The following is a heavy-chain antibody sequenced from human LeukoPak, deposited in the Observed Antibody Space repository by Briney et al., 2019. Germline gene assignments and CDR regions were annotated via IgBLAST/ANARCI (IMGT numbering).Heavy chain of an antibody. CDR1: GGTFSSYT. J-gene: IGHJ5*02. CDR2: IIPILGTP. CDR3: ASSISPVITGTTRDWFDP. V-gene: IGHV1-69*06. D-gene: IGHD1-7*01. Sequence: ASVTVSCKASGGTFSSYTISWVRQAPGQGLEWMGGIIPILGTPNYAQKFQGRVTITADKSTSTAYMELSSLRSEDTAVYYCASSISPVITGTTRDWFDPWGQGTLVTVSS.